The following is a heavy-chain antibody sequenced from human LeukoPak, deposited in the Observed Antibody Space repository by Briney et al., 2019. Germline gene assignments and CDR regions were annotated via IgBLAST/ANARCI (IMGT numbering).Heavy chain of an antibody. CDR2: ISTSSTYT. CDR3: AKPSSGWYLFDY. J-gene: IGHJ4*02. Sequence: GGSLRLSCAASGFTFSNYYMTWVRQAPGKGLEWVSYISTSSTYTKYAESVKGRFTISRDDAKNSLYLQMDSLRAEDTAVYYCAKPSSGWYLFDYWGQGTLVTVSS. CDR1: GFTFSNYY. V-gene: IGHV3-11*03. D-gene: IGHD6-19*01.